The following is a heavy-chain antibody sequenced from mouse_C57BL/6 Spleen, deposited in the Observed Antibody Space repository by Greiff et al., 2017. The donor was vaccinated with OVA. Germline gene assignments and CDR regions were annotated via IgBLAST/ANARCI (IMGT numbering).Heavy chain of an antibody. V-gene: IGHV1-77*01. CDR3: APDYDYDVGYFDV. J-gene: IGHJ1*03. CDR1: GYTFTDYY. CDR2: IGPGSGST. Sequence: VQLQQSGAELVKPGASVKISCKASGYTFTDYYINWVKQRPGQGLEWIGKIGPGSGSTYYNEKFKGKATLTADKSSSTAYMQLSSLTSEDSAVYVCAPDYDYDVGYFDVWGTGTTVTVSS. D-gene: IGHD2-4*01.